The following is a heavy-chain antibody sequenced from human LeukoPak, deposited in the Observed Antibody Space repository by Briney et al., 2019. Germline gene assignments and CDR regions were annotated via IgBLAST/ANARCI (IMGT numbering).Heavy chain of an antibody. CDR2: IGTSSGAI. V-gene: IGHV3-48*02. J-gene: IGHJ5*01. CDR1: GFTFSTYN. CDR3: ARNLDS. Sequence: GGSLRLSCSASGFTFSTYNTNWVRQAPGKGLEWVSFIGTSSGAIYYADSVKGRFTISRDNARKSLYLQMNSLRDEDTAVYYCARNLDSWGQGALVTVSS.